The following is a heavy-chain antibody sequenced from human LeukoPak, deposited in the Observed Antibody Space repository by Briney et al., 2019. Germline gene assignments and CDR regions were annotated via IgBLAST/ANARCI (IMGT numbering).Heavy chain of an antibody. D-gene: IGHD3-10*01. V-gene: IGHV3-21*04. Sequence: GGSLRLSCAASGFTFSSYSMNWVRQAPGKGLEWVSSISSSSSYIYYADSVKGRFTISRDNAKNSLYLQMNSLRAEDTALYYCAKDRGVRGVTYYFDYWGQGTLVTVSS. CDR3: AKDRGVRGVTYYFDY. CDR1: GFTFSSYS. J-gene: IGHJ4*02. CDR2: ISSSSSYI.